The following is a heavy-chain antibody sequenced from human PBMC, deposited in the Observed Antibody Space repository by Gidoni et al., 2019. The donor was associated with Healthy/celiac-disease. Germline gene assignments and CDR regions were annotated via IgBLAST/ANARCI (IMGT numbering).Heavy chain of an antibody. CDR2: ISYDGSNK. Sequence: QVQLVESGGGVVQPGRSLRLSCAASGFTFSSYGMHWVRQAPGKGLEWVAVISYDGSNKYYADSVKGRFTISRDNSKNTLYLQMNSLRAEDTAVYYCETGDYWGQGTLVTVSS. J-gene: IGHJ4*02. CDR1: GFTFSSYG. V-gene: IGHV3-30*03. CDR3: ETGDY.